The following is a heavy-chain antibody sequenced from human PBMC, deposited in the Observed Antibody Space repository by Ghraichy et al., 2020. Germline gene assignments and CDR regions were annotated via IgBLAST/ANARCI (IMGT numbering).Heavy chain of an antibody. CDR1: GGSFSDYY. D-gene: IGHD6-19*01. CDR3: AASYSSGRFYFDY. CDR2: INHSGST. Sequence: SETLSLTCAVYGGSFSDYYWSWIRQPPGKGLEWIGEINHSGSTNYNPSLKSRVTISVDTSKNQFSLKLSSVTAAGTAVYYCAASYSSGRFYFDYWGQGTLVTVSS. J-gene: IGHJ4*02. V-gene: IGHV4-34*01.